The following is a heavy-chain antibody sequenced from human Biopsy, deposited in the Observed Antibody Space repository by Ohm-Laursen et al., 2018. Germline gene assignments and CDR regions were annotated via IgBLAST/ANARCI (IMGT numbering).Heavy chain of an antibody. Sequence: TLSLTCTVSGDSLTSGPENWSWIRQSPGQGLEYIGFIYSGGNTYYSPSLKNRVTMSVDTSKNQFYLKLYSVTAADTAVYYCARGRRTSGWPYFDNWGQGALVIVSP. CDR1: GDSLTSGPEN. V-gene: IGHV4-61*01. D-gene: IGHD6-19*01. J-gene: IGHJ4*02. CDR2: IYSGGNT. CDR3: ARGRRTSGWPYFDN.